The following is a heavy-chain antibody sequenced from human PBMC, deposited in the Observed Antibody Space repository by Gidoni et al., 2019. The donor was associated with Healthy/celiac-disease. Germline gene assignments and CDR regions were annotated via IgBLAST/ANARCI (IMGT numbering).Heavy chain of an antibody. Sequence: QVTLRESGPALVKPTQTLPLTCTFSGFSLSTSGMCVSWIRQPPGKALEWLARIDWDDDKYYSTSLKTRLTISKDTSKNQVVLTMTNMDPVDTATYYCALAMVRGVMGPRFDYWGQGTLVTVSS. V-gene: IGHV2-70*15. J-gene: IGHJ4*02. D-gene: IGHD3-10*01. CDR3: ALAMVRGVMGPRFDY. CDR1: GFSLSTSGMC. CDR2: IDWDDDK.